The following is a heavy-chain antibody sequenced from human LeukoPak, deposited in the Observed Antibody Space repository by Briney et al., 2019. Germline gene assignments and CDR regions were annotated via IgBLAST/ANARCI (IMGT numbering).Heavy chain of an antibody. V-gene: IGHV4-39*07. CDR3: ARDFSSSSSVYYYYYMDV. D-gene: IGHD6-6*01. J-gene: IGHJ6*03. CDR2: IYYRGTT. CDR1: GDSITSSSYC. Sequence: SETLSLTCTVSGDSITSSSYCWGWIRQPPGKGLEWLGTIYYRGTTYYNPSLKSRVTISVDTSKNQFSLRLNSVTAADTAVYYCARDFSSSSSVYYYYYMDVWGKGTTVTVSS.